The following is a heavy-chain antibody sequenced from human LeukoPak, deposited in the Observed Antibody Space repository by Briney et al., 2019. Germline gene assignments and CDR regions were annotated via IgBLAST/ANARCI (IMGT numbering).Heavy chain of an antibody. D-gene: IGHD3-10*01. V-gene: IGHV4-59*01. Sequence: SETLSLTCTVSGVSISNYYWCWIRQPPGKGLEWIGYIYYSGSTNYNPSLKSRVTISVDTSKNQFSLKLSSVTAADTAVYYCARVDYGSGSYRFDPWGQGTLVTVSS. CDR1: GVSISNYY. J-gene: IGHJ5*02. CDR3: ARVDYGSGSYRFDP. CDR2: IYYSGST.